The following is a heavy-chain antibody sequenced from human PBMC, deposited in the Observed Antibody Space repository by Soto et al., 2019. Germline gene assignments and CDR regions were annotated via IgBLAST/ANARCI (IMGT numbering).Heavy chain of an antibody. D-gene: IGHD6-19*01. V-gene: IGHV3-7*03. CDR3: AKFTSSGWYSPFDY. Sequence: EVQLVESGGGLVQPGGSLRLSCAASGFTFSSYYMSWVRQAQGKGLEWVANVNEDGREGYYVDSVKGRFTVSRDNAKNSLYLQMNSLRAEDTAVYYCAKFTSSGWYSPFDYWGQGTLVTVSS. CDR1: GFTFSSYY. CDR2: VNEDGREG. J-gene: IGHJ4*02.